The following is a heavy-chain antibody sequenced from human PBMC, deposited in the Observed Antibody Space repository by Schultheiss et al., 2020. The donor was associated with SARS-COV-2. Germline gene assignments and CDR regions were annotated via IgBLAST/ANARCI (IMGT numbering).Heavy chain of an antibody. CDR1: GGSISSGGYY. CDR2: INHSGST. D-gene: IGHD3-10*01. CDR3: ARFRPPGSGRNNWFDP. Sequence: SETLSLTCTVSGGSISSGGYYWSWIRQPPGKGLEWIGEINHSGSTNYNPSLKSRVTISVDTSKNQFSLKLSSVTAADTAVYYCARFRPPGSGRNNWFDPWGQGTLVTVSS. J-gene: IGHJ5*02. V-gene: IGHV4-39*07.